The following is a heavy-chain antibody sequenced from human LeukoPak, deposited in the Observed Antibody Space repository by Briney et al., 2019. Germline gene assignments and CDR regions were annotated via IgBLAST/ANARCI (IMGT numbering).Heavy chain of an antibody. CDR1: GGSFNAYY. D-gene: IGHD3-22*01. V-gene: IGHV4-34*01. Sequence: SGTLSLTCAVFGGSFNAYYWTWIRQSPGKGLEWIGQINHSGSANYNRSLKSRVTIAIDSSKNQFSLELSSVTAADSAMYYCASSKYDNSGYSGCWYYFDYWGQGSLVTVSS. J-gene: IGHJ4*02. CDR2: INHSGSA. CDR3: ASSKYDNSGYSGCWYYFDY.